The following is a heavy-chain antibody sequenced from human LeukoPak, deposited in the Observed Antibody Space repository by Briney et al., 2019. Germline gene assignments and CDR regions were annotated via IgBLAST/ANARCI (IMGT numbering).Heavy chain of an antibody. D-gene: IGHD3-3*01. Sequence: PSETLSLTCTVSGGSISSSSYSWGWIRQPPGKGLEWIGSIYYSGSTYYNPSLKSRVTISVDTSKNQFSLKLSSVTAADTAVYYCARPGIAYYDFWSGYYTDWFDPWGQGTLVTVSS. CDR2: IYYSGST. J-gene: IGHJ5*02. CDR1: GGSISSSSYS. V-gene: IGHV4-39*01. CDR3: ARPGIAYYDFWSGYYTDWFDP.